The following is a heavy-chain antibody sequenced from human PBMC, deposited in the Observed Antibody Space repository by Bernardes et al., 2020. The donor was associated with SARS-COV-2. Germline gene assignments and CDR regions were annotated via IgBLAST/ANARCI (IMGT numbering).Heavy chain of an antibody. CDR3: VRDLLGYRHVWAPNFDF. D-gene: IGHD3-16*01. CDR1: GFNLSTYS. CDR2: ISYKSDYI. J-gene: IGHJ4*02. V-gene: IGHV3-21*01. Sequence: GGSLRLSCVASGFNLSTYSMNWVRQAPGKGLEWVSSISYKSDYIYYADSVRGRFTISRDNAKNSLFLQMNSPRAEDTAVYYCVRDLLGYRHVWAPNFDFWGQGTLVTVSS.